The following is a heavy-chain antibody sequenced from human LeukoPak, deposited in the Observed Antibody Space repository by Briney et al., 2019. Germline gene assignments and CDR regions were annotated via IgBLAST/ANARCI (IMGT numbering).Heavy chain of an antibody. Sequence: GGSLRLSCAASGFTFDDYGMSWVRQAPGKGLEWGSAISGSGGSTYYADSVKGRFTISRDNSKNTLYLQMNSLRAEDTAVYYCATRIAAAGTPFDPWGQGTLVTVSS. V-gene: IGHV3-23*01. J-gene: IGHJ5*02. CDR2: ISGSGGST. CDR1: GFTFDDYG. D-gene: IGHD6-13*01. CDR3: ATRIAAAGTPFDP.